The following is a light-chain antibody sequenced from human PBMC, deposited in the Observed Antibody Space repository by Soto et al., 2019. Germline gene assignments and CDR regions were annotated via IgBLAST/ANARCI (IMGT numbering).Light chain of an antibody. J-gene: IGKJ1*01. Sequence: DIQLTQSPSTLSASVGDRVTITCRASHNIYGWLAWYQQKPGKGPNLLIYNASSLQTGVQSRFSGSGSGTEFTLTISSLQPDDFATYYCQQYNFYSGTFGQATKVDIK. CDR3: QQYNFYSGT. V-gene: IGKV1-5*03. CDR2: NAS. CDR1: HNIYGW.